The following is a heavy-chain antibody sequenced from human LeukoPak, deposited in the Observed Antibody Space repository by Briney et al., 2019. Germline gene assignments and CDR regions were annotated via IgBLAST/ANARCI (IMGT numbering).Heavy chain of an antibody. CDR3: ARIPGRLRADYYYYYMDV. V-gene: IGHV1-2*02. CDR1: AYTFTGYY. J-gene: IGHJ6*03. Sequence: GASVKVSFKASAYTFTGYYMHWVRQAPGQGLEWMGWINPNSGGTNYAQKFQGRVTMTRDTSISTAYMELSRLRSDDTAVYYCARIPGRLRADYYYYYMDVWGKGTTVTVSS. D-gene: IGHD5-12*01. CDR2: INPNSGGT.